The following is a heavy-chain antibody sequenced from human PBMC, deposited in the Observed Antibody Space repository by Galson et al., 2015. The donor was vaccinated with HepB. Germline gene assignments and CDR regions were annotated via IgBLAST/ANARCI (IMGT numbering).Heavy chain of an antibody. CDR2: INHSGST. J-gene: IGHJ6*03. D-gene: IGHD2-2*01. Sequence: ETLSLTCAVSGGSFSGYYWNWIRQPPGKGLEWIREINHSGSTNYNPSLESRVTMSVDASKMQFSLVVSSLAAADTAVYYCARARPAKLDYYFYYYMDVWGKGTAVTVSS. CDR1: GGSFSGYY. CDR3: ARARPAKLDYYFYYYMDV. V-gene: IGHV4-34*01.